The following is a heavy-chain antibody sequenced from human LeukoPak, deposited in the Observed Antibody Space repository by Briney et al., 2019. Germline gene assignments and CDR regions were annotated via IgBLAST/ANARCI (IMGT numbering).Heavy chain of an antibody. CDR2: IIPISGTA. V-gene: IGHV1-69*13. J-gene: IGHJ5*02. CDR1: GGTFSSYA. D-gene: IGHD3-10*01. CDR3: ARGEPYGSGSYYNPGWFDP. Sequence: SVKVSCKASGGTFSSYAISWVRQAPGQGLEWMGGIIPISGTANYAQKFQGRVTITADESTSTAYMELSSLRSEDTAVYYCARGEPYGSGSYYNPGWFDPWGQGTLVTVSS.